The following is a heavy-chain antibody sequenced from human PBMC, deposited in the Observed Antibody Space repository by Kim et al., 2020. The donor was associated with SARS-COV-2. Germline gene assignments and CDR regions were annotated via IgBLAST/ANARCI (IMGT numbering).Heavy chain of an antibody. CDR2: TYYRSKWYK. V-gene: IGHV6-1*01. J-gene: IGHJ4*02. Sequence: SQTLSLTCAISGDSVSSNSAAWNWIRQSPSRGLEWLGRTYYRSKWYKDYSKSRITINPDTSKNQFSLQLNSVTPEDTAVYYCARGIYSAYDGMAYFDYWGQGTLVTVSS. CDR3: ARGIYSAYDGMAYFDY. D-gene: IGHD5-12*01. CDR1: GDSVSSNSAA.